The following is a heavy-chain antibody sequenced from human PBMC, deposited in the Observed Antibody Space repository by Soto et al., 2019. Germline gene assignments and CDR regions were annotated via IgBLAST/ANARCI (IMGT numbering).Heavy chain of an antibody. CDR1: GGSISSGGYY. Sequence: QVQLQESGPGLVKPSQTLSLTCTVSGGSISSGGYYWSWIRQHPGKGLEWIGYIYYSGSTYYNPSLRSRVTISVDTSKNQFSLKLSSVTAADTAGYYCARDTWGQYGDYGRPRGYYGRDVWGQGTTVTVSS. D-gene: IGHD4-17*01. V-gene: IGHV4-31*03. CDR3: ARDTWGQYGDYGRPRGYYGRDV. J-gene: IGHJ6*02. CDR2: IYYSGST.